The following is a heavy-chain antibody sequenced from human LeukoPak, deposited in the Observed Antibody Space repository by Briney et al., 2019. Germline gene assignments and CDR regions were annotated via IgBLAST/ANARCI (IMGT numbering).Heavy chain of an antibody. D-gene: IGHD3-10*01. CDR3: ARGESPSITMVQGVIITRRGMSVYYFDY. J-gene: IGHJ4*02. Sequence: PSETLSLTCAVYGGSFSGYYWSWIRQPPGKGLEWIGEINHSGSTNYNPSLKSRVTISVDTSKNQFSLKLSSVTAADTAVYYCARGESPSITMVQGVIITRRGMSVYYFDYWGQGTLVTVSS. V-gene: IGHV4-34*01. CDR2: INHSGST. CDR1: GGSFSGYY.